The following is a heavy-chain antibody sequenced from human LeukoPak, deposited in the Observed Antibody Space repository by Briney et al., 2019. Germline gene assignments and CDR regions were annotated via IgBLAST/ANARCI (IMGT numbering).Heavy chain of an antibody. D-gene: IGHD3-10*01. CDR3: ARERGSYYYMDV. J-gene: IGHJ6*03. CDR2: MNPNSGNT. CDR1: GYTFTSYD. V-gene: IGHV1-8*01. Sequence: SVKVSYKASGYTFTSYDINWVRQATGQGLEWMGWMNPNSGNTGYAQKFQGRVTMTRNTSISTAYMELSSLRSEDTAVYYCARERGSYYYMDVWGKGTTVTVSS.